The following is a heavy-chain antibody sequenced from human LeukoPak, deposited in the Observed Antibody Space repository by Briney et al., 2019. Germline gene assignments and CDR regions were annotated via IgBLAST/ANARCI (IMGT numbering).Heavy chain of an antibody. J-gene: IGHJ4*02. V-gene: IGHV4-59*08. Sequence: SPSETLSLTCTVSGGSISSYYWSWIRQPPGKGLEWIGYIYYSGSTNYNPSLKSRVTISVDTSKNQFSLKLSSVTAADTAVYYCARHVPQAPYYYGSGSPLGSNDYWGQGTLVTVSS. CDR3: ARHVPQAPYYYGSGSPLGSNDY. D-gene: IGHD3-10*01. CDR2: IYYSGST. CDR1: GGSISSYY.